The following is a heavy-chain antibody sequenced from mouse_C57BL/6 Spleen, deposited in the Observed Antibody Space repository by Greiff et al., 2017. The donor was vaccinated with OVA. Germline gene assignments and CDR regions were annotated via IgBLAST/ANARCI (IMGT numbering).Heavy chain of an antibody. CDR1: GYSITSGYY. Sequence: EVKLVESGPGLVKPSQSLSLTCSVTGYSITSGYYWNWIRQFPGNKLEWMGYISYDGSNNYNPSLKNRISITRDTSKNQFFLKLNSVTTEDTATYYCARREGLYYYGSSGFADWGQGTLVTVSA. D-gene: IGHD1-1*01. J-gene: IGHJ3*01. CDR2: ISYDGSN. CDR3: ARREGLYYYGSSGFAD. V-gene: IGHV3-6*01.